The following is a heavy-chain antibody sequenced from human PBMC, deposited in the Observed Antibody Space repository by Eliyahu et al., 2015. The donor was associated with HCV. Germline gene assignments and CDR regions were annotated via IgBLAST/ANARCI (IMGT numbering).Heavy chain of an antibody. CDR1: GLPFSTSXVG. Sequence: QITLKESGPAMLKPRQTLTLTSSVSGLPFSTSXVGVGWVRQPXGKALEXXADMYWNENKGYNPFLRGRVTIAKGPYTHQVVLIVANLDPADSATYYCVHSYTYGPGVYVVWGPGTLVTVSS. CDR2: MYWNENK. CDR3: VHSYTYGPGVYVV. D-gene: IGHD5-18*01. J-gene: IGHJ3*01. V-gene: IGHV2-5*01.